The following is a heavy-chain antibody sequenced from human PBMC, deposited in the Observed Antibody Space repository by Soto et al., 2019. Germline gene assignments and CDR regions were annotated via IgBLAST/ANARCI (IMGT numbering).Heavy chain of an antibody. J-gene: IGHJ6*02. V-gene: IGHV1-8*01. CDR1: GYTFTSYD. D-gene: IGHD2-21*02. CDR2: MNPNSGNT. CDR3: AREVTTRGMDV. Sequence: QVHLVQSGAEVKKPGASVKVYCKASGYTFTSYDITWVRQATGQGLEWMGWMNPNSGNTGYAQKFQGRVTMTRNTSISTTYMELSSLRSEDMAVYYCAREVTTRGMDVWGQGTTVTVAS.